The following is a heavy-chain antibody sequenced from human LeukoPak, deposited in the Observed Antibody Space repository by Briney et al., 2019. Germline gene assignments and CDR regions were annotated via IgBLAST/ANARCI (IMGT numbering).Heavy chain of an antibody. CDR3: ALLAVASDFDY. CDR1: GFPFSVYE. J-gene: IGHJ4*02. CDR2: IGSSGTTI. V-gene: IGHV3-48*03. D-gene: IGHD6-19*01. Sequence: GGSLRPSCAVSGFPFSVYEMNWVRQAPGKGLEWVSNIGSSGTTIYYADSVRGRFSISRDNAKSSLYLQMNSLRVEDTAVYYCALLAVASDFDYWGQGALVTVSS.